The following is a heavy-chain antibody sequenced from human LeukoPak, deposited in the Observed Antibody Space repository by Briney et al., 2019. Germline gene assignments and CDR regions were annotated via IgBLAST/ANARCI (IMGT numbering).Heavy chain of an antibody. CDR3: ASGNSGRATPDAFDI. D-gene: IGHD1-26*01. CDR2: IYYSGST. Sequence: SQTLSLTCTVSGGSISSGDYYWSWIRQPPGKGLEWIGYIYYSGSTYYNPSLKSRVTISVDTSKNQFSLKLSSVTAADTAVYYCASGNSGRATPDAFDIWGQGTMVTVSS. V-gene: IGHV4-30-4*01. CDR1: GGSISSGDYY. J-gene: IGHJ3*02.